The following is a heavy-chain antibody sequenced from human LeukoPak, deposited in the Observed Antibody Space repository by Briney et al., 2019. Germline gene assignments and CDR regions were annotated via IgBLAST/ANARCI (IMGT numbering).Heavy chain of an antibody. CDR3: GGGGYLLDY. V-gene: IGHV3-74*01. D-gene: IGHD1-26*01. Sequence: GGSLRLSYAASGFSLGTDWMNWVRQAPGKGLVWVSRINSDGSTTTYADSVKGRFTISRDNAKNTLYLQMNSLRAEDTAVYYCGGGGYLLDYWGQGTLVTVSS. CDR1: GFSLGTDW. CDR2: INSDGSTT. J-gene: IGHJ4*02.